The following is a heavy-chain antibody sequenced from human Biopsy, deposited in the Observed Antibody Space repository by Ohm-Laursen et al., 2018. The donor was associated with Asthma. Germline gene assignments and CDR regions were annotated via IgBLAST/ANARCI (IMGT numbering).Heavy chain of an antibody. D-gene: IGHD6-13*01. CDR3: SRDTLGYYFDI. CDR2: ITFDGSTQ. V-gene: IGHV3-30-3*01. Sequence: SLRLSCAASGTHFGSYNMHWARQAPGKGLEWVAVITFDGSTQHCGDSVKGRFTISRDNSKNMLFLQMKSLRAEDTAVYYCSRDTLGYYFDIWGQGTQVTVSS. J-gene: IGHJ4*02. CDR1: GTHFGSYN.